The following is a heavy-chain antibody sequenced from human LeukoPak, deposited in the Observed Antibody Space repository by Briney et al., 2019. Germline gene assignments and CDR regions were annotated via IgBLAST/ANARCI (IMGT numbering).Heavy chain of an antibody. CDR2: FDPEDGET. CDR1: GYTLTELS. Sequence: ASVKVSCKVSGYTLTELSMHWVRQAPGKGLEWMGGFDPEDGETIYAQKFQGRVTMTEDTSTDTAYMELSSLRSEDTAAYYCATSADLYDYVWGSYRLDYWGQGTLVTVSS. D-gene: IGHD3-16*02. J-gene: IGHJ4*02. V-gene: IGHV1-24*01. CDR3: ATSADLYDYVWGSYRLDY.